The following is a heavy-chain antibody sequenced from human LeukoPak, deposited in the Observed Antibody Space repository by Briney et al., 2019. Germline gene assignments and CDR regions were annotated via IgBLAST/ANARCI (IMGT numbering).Heavy chain of an antibody. Sequence: GGSLRLSCAASGFTFSSCGTSWVRQAPGKGLEWVSSISGSGGSTYYADSVKGRFTISRDNSKNTLYLQMNSLRAEDTAVYYCAKERYDNTGYYDYWGQGTLVTVSS. J-gene: IGHJ4*02. D-gene: IGHD3-22*01. V-gene: IGHV3-23*01. CDR1: GFTFSSCG. CDR3: AKERYDNTGYYDY. CDR2: ISGSGGST.